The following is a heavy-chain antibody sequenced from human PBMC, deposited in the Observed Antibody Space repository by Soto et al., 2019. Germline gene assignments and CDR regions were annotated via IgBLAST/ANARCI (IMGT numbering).Heavy chain of an antibody. J-gene: IGHJ3*01. CDR2: ISHSGST. Sequence: SETLYPTCDFAGYSVNSSNSLNWVRQPPEKGLEWIGQISHSGSTNYNPSLTSRVTVSRDNSKNTLYLQMDSLRVEDTAPYYCAKWLRGGPYYCEFWGQGAMVTVS. D-gene: IGHD5-12*01. CDR3: AKWLRGGPYYCEF. V-gene: IGHV4-4*02. CDR1: GYSVNSSNS.